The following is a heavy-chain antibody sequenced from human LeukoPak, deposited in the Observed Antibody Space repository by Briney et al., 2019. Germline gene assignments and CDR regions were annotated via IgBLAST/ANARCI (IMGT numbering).Heavy chain of an antibody. CDR1: GFTLSSDW. J-gene: IGHJ4*02. D-gene: IGHD3-22*01. CDR2: STNSGDST. V-gene: IGHV3-23*01. Sequence: GGSLRLSCAASGFTLSSDWMIWVRQAPGKGLEWVSTSTNSGDSTYYTDSVKGRFTISRDDSRNTLYLQMNSLRAEDTAVYYCAKDRGYYDTSGYLIWGQGTLVTVSS. CDR3: AKDRGYYDTSGYLI.